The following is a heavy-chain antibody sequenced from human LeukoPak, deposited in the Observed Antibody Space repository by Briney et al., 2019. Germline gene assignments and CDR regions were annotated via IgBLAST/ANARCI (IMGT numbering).Heavy chain of an antibody. J-gene: IGHJ6*02. CDR2: IYYSGST. CDR3: ARDSKWGYCSGGSCYSEPGYYYYYGMDV. V-gene: IGHV4-30-4*08. Sequence: SETLSLTCTVSGGSISSGGYYWRWIRQPPGKGLEWIGYIYYSGSTYYNPSLKSRVTISVDTSKNQFSLKLSSVTAADTAVYYCARDSKWGYCSGGSCYSEPGYYYYYGMDVWGQGTTVTVSS. D-gene: IGHD2-15*01. CDR1: GGSISSGGYY.